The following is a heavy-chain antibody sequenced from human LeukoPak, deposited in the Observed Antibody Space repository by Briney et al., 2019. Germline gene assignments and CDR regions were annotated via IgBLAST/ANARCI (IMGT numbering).Heavy chain of an antibody. CDR1: GYTFTSNY. CDR3: ARDQEGFDY. J-gene: IGHJ4*02. V-gene: IGHV1-46*01. Sequence: ASVKVSCKASGYTFTSNYIHWVRQAPGQGLEWMGMIYPRDGSTSYAQKFHSRVTVTTDTSTSTVHMELSALRSEDTAVYYCARDQEGFDYWGQGTLVTVSS. CDR2: IYPRDGST.